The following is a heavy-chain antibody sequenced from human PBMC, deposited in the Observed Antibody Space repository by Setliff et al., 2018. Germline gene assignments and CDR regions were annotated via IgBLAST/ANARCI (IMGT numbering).Heavy chain of an antibody. CDR2: IYTSGST. V-gene: IGHV4-61*09. CDR1: GGSISSGSDY. D-gene: IGHD5-18*01. J-gene: IGHJ5*02. CDR3: ASNRAAMALDDP. Sequence: SETLSLTCSVSGGSISSGSDYWTWIRQPAGKGLEWIGHIYTSGSTNYNPSLKSRVTISVDASKNQFSLKLSSVTAADTAVYYCASNRAAMALDDPWGQGKLVTVSS.